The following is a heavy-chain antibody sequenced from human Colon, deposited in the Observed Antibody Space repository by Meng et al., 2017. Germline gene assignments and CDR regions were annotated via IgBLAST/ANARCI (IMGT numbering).Heavy chain of an antibody. J-gene: IGHJ4*02. CDR1: GYNFISYG. V-gene: IGHV1-2*06. CDR2: ISPNSGDT. CDR3: AIFIYTSSDAFDY. Sequence: ASVKVSCKASGYNFISYGLTWVRQAPGQGPEWMGRISPNSGDTSYAQKFQGRVTMTINTSINTGYMELSRLRSDDTAVYYCAIFIYTSSDAFDYWGQGTLVTVSS. D-gene: IGHD6-13*01.